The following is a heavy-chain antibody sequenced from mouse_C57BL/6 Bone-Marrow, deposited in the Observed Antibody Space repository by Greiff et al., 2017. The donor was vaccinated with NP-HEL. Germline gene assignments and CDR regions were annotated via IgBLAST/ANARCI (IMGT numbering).Heavy chain of an antibody. CDR2: INPSTGGT. J-gene: IGHJ1*03. CDR1: GYSFTGYY. V-gene: IGHV1-42*01. Sequence: EVQLQQSGPELVKPGASVKISCKASGYSFTGYYMNWVKQSPEKSLEWIGEINPSTGGTTYNQKVKAKATLTVDKSSSTAYMQLKSLTSEDSAVYYCARGIHSNEGYFDVWGTGTTVTVSS. CDR3: ARGIHSNEGYFDV. D-gene: IGHD2-5*01.